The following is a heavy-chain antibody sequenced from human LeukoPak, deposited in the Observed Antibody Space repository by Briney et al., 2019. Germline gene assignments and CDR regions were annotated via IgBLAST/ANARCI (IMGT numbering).Heavy chain of an antibody. D-gene: IGHD2/OR15-2a*01. CDR3: AKYLSRAFDS. J-gene: IGHJ4*02. CDR1: GFPFRSFW. CDR2: INQEATRT. V-gene: IGHV3-7*01. Sequence: GGSLRLSCAASGFPFRSFWMIGVRQAPGKGLEWLGHINQEATRTDHADSVKGRFTISRDKARNLLSLHMSSLRAEDTAVCYCAKYLSRAFDSWGQGILVSVSS.